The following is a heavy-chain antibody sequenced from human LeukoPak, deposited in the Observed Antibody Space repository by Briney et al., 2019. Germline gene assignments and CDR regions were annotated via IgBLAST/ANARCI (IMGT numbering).Heavy chain of an antibody. D-gene: IGHD1-26*01. V-gene: IGHV3-23*01. CDR3: AKDRGGSYPWDWFDP. J-gene: IGHJ5*02. CDR1: GFTFSSYA. CDR2: ISGSGGST. Sequence: GGSLRLSCAASGFTFSSYAMSWVRQAPGKGLEWVSAISGSGGSTYYADSVKGRFTISRDNSKSTLYLQMNSLRAEDTAVYYCAKDRGGSYPWDWFDPWGQGTLVTVSS.